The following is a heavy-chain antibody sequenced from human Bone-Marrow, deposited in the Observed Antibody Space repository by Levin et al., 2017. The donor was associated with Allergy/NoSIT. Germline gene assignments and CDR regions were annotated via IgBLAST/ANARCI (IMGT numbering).Heavy chain of an antibody. CDR2: ISSSGSTI. Sequence: GGSLRLSCAASGFTFSDYYMSWIRQAPGKGLEWVSYISSSGSTIYYADSVKGRFTISRDNAKNSLYLQMNSLRAEDTAVYYCARDRVFDSSGYYEWGYYYYGMDVWGQGTTVTVSS. CDR1: GFTFSDYY. D-gene: IGHD3-22*01. J-gene: IGHJ6*02. V-gene: IGHV3-11*01. CDR3: ARDRVFDSSGYYEWGYYYYGMDV.